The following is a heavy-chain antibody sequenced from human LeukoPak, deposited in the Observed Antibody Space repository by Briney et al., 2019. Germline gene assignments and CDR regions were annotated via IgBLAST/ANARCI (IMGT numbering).Heavy chain of an antibody. CDR2: ISWNSGSI. CDR3: AKDWDYDSSGYLDY. J-gene: IGHJ4*02. CDR1: GFTFDDYA. Sequence: GRSLRLSCAASGFTFDDYAMHWVRQAPGKGLEWVSGISWNSGSIGYADSVKGRFTISRDNAKNSLYLPMNSLRAEDTALYYCAKDWDYDSSGYLDYWGQGTLVTVSS. D-gene: IGHD3-22*01. V-gene: IGHV3-9*01.